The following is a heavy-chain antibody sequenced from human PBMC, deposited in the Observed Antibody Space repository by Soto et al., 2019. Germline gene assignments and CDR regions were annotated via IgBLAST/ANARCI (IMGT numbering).Heavy chain of an antibody. CDR3: ARDPGIYYFDY. J-gene: IGHJ4*02. D-gene: IGHD1-20*01. CDR1: GFTFSSYG. Sequence: QVQLVESGGGVVQPGRSLRLSCAASGFTFSSYGMHWVRQAPDKGLEWVAVIWYDGSNKYYADSVKGRFTISRDNSKNTLYLQMNSLRAEDTAVYYCARDPGIYYFDYWGQGTLVTVSS. V-gene: IGHV3-33*01. CDR2: IWYDGSNK.